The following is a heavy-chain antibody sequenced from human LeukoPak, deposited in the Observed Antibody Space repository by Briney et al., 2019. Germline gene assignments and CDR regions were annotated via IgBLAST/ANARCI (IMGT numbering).Heavy chain of an antibody. J-gene: IGHJ6*03. D-gene: IGHD5-12*01. Sequence: PGGSLRLSCAASGFTFSSYEMNWVRQDPGKGLGWVSYISSSGSTIYYADSVKGRFTISRDNAKNSLYLQMNSLRADDTAVYYYAREYSGYDWVYYYYYMDVWGKGTTVTISS. CDR2: ISSSGSTI. CDR1: GFTFSSYE. V-gene: IGHV3-48*03. CDR3: AREYSGYDWVYYYYYMDV.